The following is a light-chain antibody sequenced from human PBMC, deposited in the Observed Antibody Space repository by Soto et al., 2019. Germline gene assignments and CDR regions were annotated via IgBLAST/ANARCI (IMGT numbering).Light chain of an antibody. CDR2: GAS. CDR3: QQRSNWPLEVT. Sequence: EIVLTQSPATLSLSPGDGATLSCRASQSVSRSLAWYQQRPGQAPRLLIYGASKRATGIPARFSGSGSGTDFTLTISSLEAEDFAVYYCQQRSNWPLEVTFGQGTRLEI. J-gene: IGKJ5*01. CDR1: QSVSRS. V-gene: IGKV3-11*01.